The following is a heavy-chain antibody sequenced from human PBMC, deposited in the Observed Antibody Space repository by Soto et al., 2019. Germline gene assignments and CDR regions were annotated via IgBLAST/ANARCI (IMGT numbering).Heavy chain of an antibody. CDR3: ARGGSTFFAY. V-gene: IGHV3-74*01. D-gene: IGHD3-3*01. J-gene: IGHJ4*02. Sequence: PGGSQRLSCGASGFTCSSYWRHWVLQAPGKGLVWVSRINSDGSSTSYADSVKGRFTISSDNAKNTLYLQMNSLRAEDTAVYYCARGGSTFFAYWGQGTLVTVS. CDR1: GFTCSSYW. CDR2: INSDGSST.